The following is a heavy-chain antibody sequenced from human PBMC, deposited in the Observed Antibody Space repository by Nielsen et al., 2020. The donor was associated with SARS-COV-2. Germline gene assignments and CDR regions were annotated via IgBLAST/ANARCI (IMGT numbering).Heavy chain of an antibody. V-gene: IGHV1-8*01. CDR3: ARGVSS. CDR2: MNPNSGNT. J-gene: IGHJ4*02. Sequence: WVRHAPGQGLEWMGWMNPNSGNTGYAQKFQGRVTMTRNTSISTAYMELSSLRSEDTAVYYCARGVSSWGQGTLVTVSS. D-gene: IGHD6-13*01.